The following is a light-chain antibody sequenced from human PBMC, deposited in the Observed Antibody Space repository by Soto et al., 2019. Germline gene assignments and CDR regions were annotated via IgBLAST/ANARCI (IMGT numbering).Light chain of an antibody. CDR3: SSYTTSTTNV. CDR1: SSDIGGYNY. CDR2: EVN. Sequence: QSALTQPASVSGSPGQSITISCTGTSSDIGGYNYVSWYQQHPGKAPKVIIYEVNNRSSGVSNRFSGSKSGNTASLTISGLQAEDEADYYCSSYTTSTTNVFGPGPNVTVL. V-gene: IGLV2-14*01. J-gene: IGLJ1*01.